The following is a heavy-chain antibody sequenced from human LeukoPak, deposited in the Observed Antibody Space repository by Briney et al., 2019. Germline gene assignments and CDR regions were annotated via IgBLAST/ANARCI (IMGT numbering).Heavy chain of an antibody. CDR3: ARKGGYCSSTSCYEITNWFDP. Sequence: VASVKVSCKASGGTFSSYAISWVRQAPGQGLEWMGGIIPIFGTANYAQKFQGRVTITADESTSTAYMELSSLRSEDTAVYYCARKGGYCSSTSCYEITNWFDPWGQGTLVTVSS. V-gene: IGHV1-69*01. D-gene: IGHD2-2*01. CDR2: IIPIFGTA. CDR1: GGTFSSYA. J-gene: IGHJ5*02.